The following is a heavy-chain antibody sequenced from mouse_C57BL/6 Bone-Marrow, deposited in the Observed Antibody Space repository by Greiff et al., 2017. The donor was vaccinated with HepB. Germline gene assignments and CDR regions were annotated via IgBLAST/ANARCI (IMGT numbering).Heavy chain of an antibody. J-gene: IGHJ4*01. V-gene: IGHV1-74*01. CDR1: GYTFTSYW. CDR2: IHPSDSDT. Sequence: QVHVKQPGAELVKPGASVKVSCKASGYTFTSYWMHWVKQRPGQGLEWIGRIHPSDSDTNYNQKFKGKATLTVDKSSSTAYMQLSSLTSEDSAVYYCAIEGGIWLRRSAMDYWGQGTSVTVSS. CDR3: AIEGGIWLRRSAMDY. D-gene: IGHD2-2*01.